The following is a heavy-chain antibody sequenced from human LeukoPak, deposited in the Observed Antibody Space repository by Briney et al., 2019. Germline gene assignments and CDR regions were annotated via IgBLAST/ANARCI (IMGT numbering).Heavy chain of an antibody. J-gene: IGHJ4*02. V-gene: IGHV4-59*08. CDR2: IYYSGST. CDR1: GGSISSYY. Sequence: SETLSFTCTVSGGSISSYYWSWIRQPPGKGLEWIGYIYYSGSTNYNPSLKSRVTISVDTSKNQFSLKLSSVTAADTAVYYCARHDYGDYSYWGQGTLVTVSS. D-gene: IGHD4-17*01. CDR3: ARHDYGDYSY.